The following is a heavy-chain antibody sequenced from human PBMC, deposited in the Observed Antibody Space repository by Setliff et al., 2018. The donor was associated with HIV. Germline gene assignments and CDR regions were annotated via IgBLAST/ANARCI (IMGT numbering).Heavy chain of an antibody. V-gene: IGHV4-39*01. D-gene: IGHD6-19*01. CDR2: ISYSGHI. CDR3: ARHVILLEWLSYFYMDV. Sequence: LSLTCTVSGDSISSSNYYWGWIRQPPGKGLEWIGAISYSGHIYFNSSLKSRVTIYLDTSKRQLSLRLTSVTAADTAVYYCARHVILLEWLSYFYMDVWGKGAKVTVSS. CDR1: GDSISSSNYY. J-gene: IGHJ6*03.